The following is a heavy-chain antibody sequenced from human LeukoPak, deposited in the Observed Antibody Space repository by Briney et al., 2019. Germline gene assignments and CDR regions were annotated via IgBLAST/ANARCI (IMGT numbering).Heavy chain of an antibody. CDR1: GGSISSYY. D-gene: IGHD1-7*01. CDR3: ARVGTTPNEFDY. V-gene: IGHV4-59*12. CDR2: IYYSGST. J-gene: IGHJ4*02. Sequence: PSEALSLTCTVSGGSISSYYWSWIRQPPGKGLEWIGYIYYSGSTNYNPSLKSRVTIPVDTSKNQFSLKLSSVTAADTAVYYCARVGTTPNEFDYWGQGTLVTVSS.